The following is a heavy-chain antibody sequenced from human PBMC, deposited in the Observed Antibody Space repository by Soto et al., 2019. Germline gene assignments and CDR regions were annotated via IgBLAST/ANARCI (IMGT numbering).Heavy chain of an antibody. CDR2: INHSGST. D-gene: IGHD3-10*01. Sequence: SETLSLTCAVYGGSFSGHYWSWIRQPPGKGLEWIGEINHSGSTNYNPSLKSRVTISVDTSKNQFSLNLSSVTAADTAVYYCARGRQRGSGSYRDYFDYWGQGSLVTVSS. J-gene: IGHJ4*02. CDR3: ARGRQRGSGSYRDYFDY. V-gene: IGHV4-34*01. CDR1: GGSFSGHY.